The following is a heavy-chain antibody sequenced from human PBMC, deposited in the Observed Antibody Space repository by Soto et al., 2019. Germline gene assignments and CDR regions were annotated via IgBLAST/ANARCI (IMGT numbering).Heavy chain of an antibody. CDR3: ARDHSYGPVVDYYYYYGMDV. CDR1: GFTFSDYY. D-gene: IGHD5-18*01. Sequence: PGGSLRLSCAASGFTFSDYYMSWIRQAPGKGLEWVSYISSSGSTIYYADSVKGRFTISRDNAKNSLYLQMNSLRAEDTAVYYCARDHSYGPVVDYYYYYGMDVWGQGTTVTVSS. J-gene: IGHJ6*02. CDR2: ISSSGSTI. V-gene: IGHV3-11*01.